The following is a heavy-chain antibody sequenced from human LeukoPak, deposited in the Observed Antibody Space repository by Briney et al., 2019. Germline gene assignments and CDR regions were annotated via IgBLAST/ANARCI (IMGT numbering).Heavy chain of an antibody. CDR2: IKSKTDGGTT. J-gene: IGHJ4*02. CDR1: GFTFSNAW. D-gene: IGHD6-13*01. CDR3: TTSLYRSGWYGFDY. Sequence: GGSLRLSCAASGFTFSNAWMRWVRQAAGKGLEWVGRIKSKTDGGTTDYAAPVKGRFTISRDDSKNTLYLQMNSLKTEDTAVYYCTTSLYRSGWYGFDYWGQGTLVTVSS. V-gene: IGHV3-15*01.